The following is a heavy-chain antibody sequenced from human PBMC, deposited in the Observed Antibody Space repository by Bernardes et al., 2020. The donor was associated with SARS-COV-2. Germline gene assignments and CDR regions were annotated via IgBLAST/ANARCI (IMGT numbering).Heavy chain of an antibody. D-gene: IGHD2-2*01. CDR2: ISVNNGNT. V-gene: IGHV1-18*01. Sequence: ASVKVSCKASGYTFIRYGINWVRQAPGQGLEWMGWISVNNGNTKYAKKFQGRVTMTTDTSTTTAYMELRSLRSDDSAVYFCARDCSTSTCSDAFDFWGQGTMVAVSS. J-gene: IGHJ3*01. CDR1: GYTFIRYG. CDR3: ARDCSTSTCSDAFDF.